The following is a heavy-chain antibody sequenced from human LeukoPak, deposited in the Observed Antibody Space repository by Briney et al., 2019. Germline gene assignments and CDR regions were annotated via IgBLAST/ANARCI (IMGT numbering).Heavy chain of an antibody. V-gene: IGHV3-30*04. CDR2: ISYDGRNK. CDR1: GFTFSSYA. Sequence: GGSLRPSCAASGFTFSSYAMHWVRQAPGKGLEWVTVISYDGRNKYYADSVKGRFTISRDNSKNTLYLQMNSLRAEDTAVYYCATTYELRYFDWLSPCFWGQGTLVTVSS. J-gene: IGHJ4*02. CDR3: ATTYELRYFDWLSPCF. D-gene: IGHD3-9*01.